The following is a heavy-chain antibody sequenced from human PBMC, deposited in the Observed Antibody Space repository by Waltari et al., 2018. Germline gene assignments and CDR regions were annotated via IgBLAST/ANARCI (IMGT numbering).Heavy chain of an antibody. J-gene: IGHJ6*02. CDR1: GFTFSSYA. Sequence: EVQLLESGGGLVQPGGSLRLSCAASGFTFSSYAMSWVRQAPGTGLEWVSAISGSGGSTYYADSVKGRFTISRDNSKNTLYLQMNSLRAEDTAVYYCAKDRIIVVVPAATHYYYYGMDVWGQGTTVTVSS. V-gene: IGHV3-23*01. D-gene: IGHD2-2*01. CDR2: ISGSGGST. CDR3: AKDRIIVVVPAATHYYYYGMDV.